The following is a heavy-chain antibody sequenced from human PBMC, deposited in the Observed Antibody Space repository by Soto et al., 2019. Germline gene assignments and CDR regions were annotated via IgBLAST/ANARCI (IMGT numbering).Heavy chain of an antibody. Sequence: QITLKESGPTLVKPTQTLTLTCTFSGFSLSTSGVGVGWVRQPPGKALEGLVFIYWDDDTRYSPSLRSRLTIPKDTSQNKVVRPMSNVDPVDTATYCCAHRRIGVSQWNYGDFDYWGQGTLVTVSS. CDR3: AHRRIGVSQWNYGDFDY. V-gene: IGHV2-5*02. CDR2: IYWDDDT. D-gene: IGHD6-19*01. J-gene: IGHJ4*02. CDR1: GFSLSTSGVG.